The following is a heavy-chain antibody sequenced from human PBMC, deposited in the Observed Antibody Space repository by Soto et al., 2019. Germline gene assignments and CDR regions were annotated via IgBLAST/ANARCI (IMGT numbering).Heavy chain of an antibody. D-gene: IGHD6-6*01. CDR2: ISSSGSTI. J-gene: IGHJ4*02. Sequence: PGGSLRLSCVGSGFRFSDYPLNWVRQAPGKGLEWVSYISSSGSTIYYADSVKGRFTISRDNAKNSLYLQMNSLRAEDTAVYYCAKGRYGSSSSHYWGQGTLVTVSS. V-gene: IGHV3-48*03. CDR3: AKGRYGSSSSHY. CDR1: GFRFSDYP.